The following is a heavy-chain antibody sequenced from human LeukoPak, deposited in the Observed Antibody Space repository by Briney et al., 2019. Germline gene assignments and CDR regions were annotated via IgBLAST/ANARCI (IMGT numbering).Heavy chain of an antibody. CDR2: INPDTGGT. Sequence: ASVKVYCKASGYPFTGHFIHWVRQAPGQGLESMGWINPDTGGTNYAPKFQGRVTMTRDTSINTAYMELSRLTSDDTAMYYCARDSSGYYSDFDYWGQGTLVTVSS. CDR3: ARDSSGYYSDFDY. J-gene: IGHJ4*02. D-gene: IGHD3-22*01. CDR1: GYPFTGHF. V-gene: IGHV1-2*02.